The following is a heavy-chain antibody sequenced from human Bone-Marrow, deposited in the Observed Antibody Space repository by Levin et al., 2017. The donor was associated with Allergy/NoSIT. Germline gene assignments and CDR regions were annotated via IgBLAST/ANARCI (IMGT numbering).Heavy chain of an antibody. CDR2: IYHSGST. CDR1: GGSISSSNW. J-gene: IGHJ3*02. Sequence: SETLSLTCAVSGGSISSSNWWSWVRQPPGKGLEWIGEIYHSGSTNYNPSLKSRVTISVDKSKNQFSLKLSSVTAADTAVYYCARGFRELPSSDAFDIWGQGTMVTVSS. D-gene: IGHD3-10*01. CDR3: ARGFRELPSSDAFDI. V-gene: IGHV4-4*02.